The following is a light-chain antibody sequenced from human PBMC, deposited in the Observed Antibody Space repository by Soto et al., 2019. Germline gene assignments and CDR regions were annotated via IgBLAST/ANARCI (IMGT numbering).Light chain of an antibody. CDR2: DVS. Sequence: QSVLTQPASVSGSPGQSIAISCTGTSSDVGGYNYVSWYQQHPGKAPKLMIYDVSNRPSGVSDRFSGSKSGNTASLTISGLQAEEEADYYFSSYRTSSTAVLFGGGTKLTVL. V-gene: IGLV2-14*01. CDR3: SSYRTSSTAVL. J-gene: IGLJ2*01. CDR1: SSDVGGYNY.